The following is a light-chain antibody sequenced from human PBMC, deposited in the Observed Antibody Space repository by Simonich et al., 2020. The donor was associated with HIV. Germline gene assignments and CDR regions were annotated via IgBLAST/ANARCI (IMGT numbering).Light chain of an antibody. V-gene: IGKV3-15*01. CDR1: QSVSSN. CDR2: AAS. Sequence: EIVMTQSPATLSVPPGERATLSCRASQSVSSNLAWYQQRPGQAPSLLIYAASTRATGIPARFSGSGSGTEFTLTISSMQSEDFAVYYCQQHNNWPLTFGGGTKVEIK. CDR3: QQHNNWPLT. J-gene: IGKJ4*01.